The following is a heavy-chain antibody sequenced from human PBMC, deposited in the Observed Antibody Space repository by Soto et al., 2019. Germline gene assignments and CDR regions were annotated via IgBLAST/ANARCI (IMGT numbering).Heavy chain of an antibody. CDR1: GYSFTSNW. CDR2: IYPSDSDT. D-gene: IGHD1-1*01. J-gene: IGHJ4*02. CDR3: VRHGNSGWNEVDY. V-gene: IGHV5-51*01. Sequence: PGESLKISCKGSGYSFTSNWIGWVRQMPGKGLEWMGIIYPSDSDTRYSPSFQGQVTISADKSISTAYLQWSSLKASDGAMYYCVRHGNSGWNEVDYWGQGTLVTVSS.